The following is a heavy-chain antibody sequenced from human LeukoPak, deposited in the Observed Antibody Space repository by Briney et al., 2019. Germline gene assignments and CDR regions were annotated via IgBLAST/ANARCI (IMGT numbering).Heavy chain of an antibody. J-gene: IGHJ4*02. CDR3: ARPYDFWSGYSAGSYFDY. CDR1: GFTFSSYS. V-gene: IGHV3-48*01. D-gene: IGHD3-3*01. CDR2: ISSSSRTI. Sequence: GGSLRLSCAASGFTFSSYSMNWVRQAPGKGLEWVSDISSSSRTIYYADSVKGRFTISRDNAKNSLYLQMNSLRAEDTAVYYCARPYDFWSGYSAGSYFDYWGQGTLVTVSS.